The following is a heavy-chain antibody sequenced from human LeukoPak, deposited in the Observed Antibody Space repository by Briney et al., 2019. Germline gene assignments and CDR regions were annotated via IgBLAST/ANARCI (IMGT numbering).Heavy chain of an antibody. J-gene: IGHJ4*02. D-gene: IGHD3-16*02. Sequence: GGSLRLSCAASGFTFSSYWMHWVRQAPGKGLEWVSSITGSSSYIYYADSVKGRFTISRDNAKNSLYLQMNSLRAEDTAVYYCARVLGSSEDYVWGSYRFWGQGTLVTVSS. CDR1: GFTFSSYW. V-gene: IGHV3-21*01. CDR3: ARVLGSSEDYVWGSYRF. CDR2: ITGSSSYI.